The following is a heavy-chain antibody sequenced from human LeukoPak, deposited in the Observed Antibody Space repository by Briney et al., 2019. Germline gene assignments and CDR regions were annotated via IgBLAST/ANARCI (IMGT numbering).Heavy chain of an antibody. CDR2: IYYSGRT. J-gene: IGHJ4*02. D-gene: IGHD5-12*01. CDR1: VDSISSSSYY. CDR3: ARQVDSTYFNF. Sequence: SETLSLTSTVSVDSISSSSYYWGWIRQAPGKGLEWIGSIYYSGRTYYNPSLKSRVTISVDTSKNQFSLRLSSVTAADTAFYYCARQVDSTYFNFWGQGTLVTVSS. V-gene: IGHV4-39*01.